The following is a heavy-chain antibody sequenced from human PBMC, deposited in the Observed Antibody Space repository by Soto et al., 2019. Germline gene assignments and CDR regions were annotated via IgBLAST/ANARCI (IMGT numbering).Heavy chain of an antibody. D-gene: IGHD2-15*01. CDR3: ARDRQPDGIWTFDY. V-gene: IGHV3-23*01. J-gene: IGHJ4*02. CDR1: RLTVNSSA. Sequence: LASAASRLTVNSSAISGVLKKPGKGVEWASTIFSGGVTTKYADSVTGRFSISRDNSKNILYLQMNSLGVDDTAVYYCARDRQPDGIWTFDYWGRGILVTVSS. CDR2: IFSGGVTT.